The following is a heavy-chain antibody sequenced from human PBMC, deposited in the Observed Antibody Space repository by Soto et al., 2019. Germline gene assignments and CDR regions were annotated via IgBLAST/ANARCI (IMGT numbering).Heavy chain of an antibody. Sequence: QVQLVQSGAEVKKPWSSVKVSCKASGGTFSSYAISWVRQAPGQGLEWMGGIIPIFGTANYAQKFQGRVTITADESTSPAYMELSSLRSEDTAVYYCARSLTGYPPFWYFDLWGRGTLVTVSS. CDR3: ARSLTGYPPFWYFDL. V-gene: IGHV1-69*12. D-gene: IGHD3-9*01. CDR2: IIPIFGTA. J-gene: IGHJ2*01. CDR1: GGTFSSYA.